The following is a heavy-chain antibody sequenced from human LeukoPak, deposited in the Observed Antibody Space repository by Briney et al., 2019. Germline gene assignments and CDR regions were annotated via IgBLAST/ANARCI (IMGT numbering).Heavy chain of an antibody. CDR3: ARGPSGRFLEWLSSYYYYMDV. D-gene: IGHD3-3*01. CDR1: GGTFSSYA. CDR2: IIPIFGTA. V-gene: IGHV1-69*05. Sequence: SVKVSCKASGGTFSSYAISWERQAPGQGLEWMGGIIPIFGTANYAQKFQGRVTITTDESTSTAYMELSSLRSEDTAVYYCARGPSGRFLEWLSSYYYYMDVWGKGTTVTVSS. J-gene: IGHJ6*03.